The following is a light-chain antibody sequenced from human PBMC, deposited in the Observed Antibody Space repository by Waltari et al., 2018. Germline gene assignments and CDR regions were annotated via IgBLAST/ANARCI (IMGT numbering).Light chain of an antibody. CDR1: AIGSKN. V-gene: IGLV3-21*02. CDR3: QVWDDDSKYV. CDR2: ADN. J-gene: IGLJ6*01. Sequence: SYEVTQPHSVSVSPGQTARITCGGGAIGSKNVQWYQQRPPQAPVLVIYADNSRPSGIADRFSGSNSMTTAILTISGVEAGDEADYYCQVWDDDSKYVFGSGTKLTVL.